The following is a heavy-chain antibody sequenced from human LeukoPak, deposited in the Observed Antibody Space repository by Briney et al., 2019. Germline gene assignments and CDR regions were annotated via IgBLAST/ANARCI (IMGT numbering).Heavy chain of an antibody. CDR3: AKDLSMVATRYYFDY. D-gene: IGHD5-12*01. V-gene: IGHV3-30*18. J-gene: IGHJ4*02. CDR1: GFTFSSYG. Sequence: GGSLRLSCAASGFTFSSYGMHWVRKAPGKGLEWVAVISYDGSNKYYADSVKGRFTISRDNSKNTLYLQMNSLRAEDTAVYYCAKDLSMVATRYYFDYWGQGTLVTVSS. CDR2: ISYDGSNK.